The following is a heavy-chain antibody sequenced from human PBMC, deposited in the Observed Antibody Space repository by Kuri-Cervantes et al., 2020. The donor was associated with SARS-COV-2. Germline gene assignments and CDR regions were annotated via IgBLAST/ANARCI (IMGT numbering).Heavy chain of an antibody. V-gene: IGHV4-59*01. D-gene: IGHD1-26*01. CDR1: GGSISSYY. Sequence: ESLKISCTVSGGSISSYYWSWVRQPPGKGLEWVGYIYYSGSTNYNPYHKSRVTISVDTSKNQFSLTLSSVTAADTAAYYCAREHIVGVAVSWFDPWGQGTLVTVSS. CDR2: IYYSGST. CDR3: AREHIVGVAVSWFDP. J-gene: IGHJ5*02.